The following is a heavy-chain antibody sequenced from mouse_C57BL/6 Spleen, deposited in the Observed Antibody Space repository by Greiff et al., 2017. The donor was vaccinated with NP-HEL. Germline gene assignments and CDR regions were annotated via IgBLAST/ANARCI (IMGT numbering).Heavy chain of an antibody. CDR2: INPNNGGT. CDR3: ARSGYYGSSYDFDY. CDR1: GYTFTDYY. J-gene: IGHJ2*01. D-gene: IGHD1-1*01. Sequence: VQLQQSGPELVKPGASVKISCKASGYTFTDYYMNWVKQSHGESLEWIGDINPNNGGTSYNQKFKGKATLTVDKSSSTAYMELRSLTSEDSAVYYCARSGYYGSSYDFDYWGQGTTLTVSS. V-gene: IGHV1-26*01.